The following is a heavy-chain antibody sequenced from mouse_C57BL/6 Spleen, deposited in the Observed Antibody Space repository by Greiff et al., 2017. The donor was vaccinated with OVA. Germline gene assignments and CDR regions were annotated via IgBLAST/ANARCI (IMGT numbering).Heavy chain of an antibody. CDR2: IRSKSNNYAT. D-gene: IGHD2-3*01. J-gene: IGHJ4*01. V-gene: IGHV10-1*01. Sequence: EAGGGLVQPKGSLKLSCAASGFSFNTYAMNWVRQAPGKGLEWVARIRSKSNNYATYYADSVKDRFTISRDDSESMLYLQMNNLKTEDTAMYYCVRHGDGYYLYYAMDYWGQGTSVTVSS. CDR3: VRHGDGYYLYYAMDY. CDR1: GFSFNTYA.